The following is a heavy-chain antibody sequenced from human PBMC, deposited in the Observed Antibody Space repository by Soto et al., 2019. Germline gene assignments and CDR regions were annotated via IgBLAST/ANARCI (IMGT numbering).Heavy chain of an antibody. Sequence: QAQLVQSGAEVKKPGASVKVSCKASGYTFSSYGITWWRQAPGQGLEWMAWISGYNGNTNYAQNLQGRVTMTTDTSTNTAYMELRSLRSDDTAVYYCARDDFVVRGVYYYYGMDVWGQGTTVTVSS. CDR1: GYTFSSYG. CDR2: ISGYNGNT. J-gene: IGHJ6*02. D-gene: IGHD3-10*01. V-gene: IGHV1-18*01. CDR3: ARDDFVVRGVYYYYGMDV.